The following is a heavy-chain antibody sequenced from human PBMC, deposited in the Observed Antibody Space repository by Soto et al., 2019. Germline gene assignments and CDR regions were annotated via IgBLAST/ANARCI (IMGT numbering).Heavy chain of an antibody. CDR3: AKDLRGFVWGSGSYYIRRMDV. CDR2: ISYDGSNK. D-gene: IGHD3-10*01. Sequence: PVGSLRLSCAASGFTFSSYGMHWVRQAPGKGLEWVAVISYDGSNKYYADSVKGRFTISRDNSKNTLYLQMNSLRAEDTAVYYCAKDLRGFVWGSGSYYIRRMDVWGQGTTVTVSS. V-gene: IGHV3-30*18. J-gene: IGHJ6*02. CDR1: GFTFSSYG.